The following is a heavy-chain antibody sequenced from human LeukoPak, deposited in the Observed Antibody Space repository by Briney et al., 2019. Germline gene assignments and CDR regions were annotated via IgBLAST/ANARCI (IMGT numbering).Heavy chain of an antibody. CDR1: GDSINNYW. D-gene: IGHD6-19*01. Sequence: SETLSLTCTVSGDSINNYWRAWIRQPPGKGLEWIGYRHYSGTTSYNPSLKSRVTISIDTSRNQFSLKVTSVTAADTAVYYCARDSRGAGPDFDYWGQGTLVTVSS. J-gene: IGHJ4*02. V-gene: IGHV4-59*01. CDR2: RHYSGTT. CDR3: ARDSRGAGPDFDY.